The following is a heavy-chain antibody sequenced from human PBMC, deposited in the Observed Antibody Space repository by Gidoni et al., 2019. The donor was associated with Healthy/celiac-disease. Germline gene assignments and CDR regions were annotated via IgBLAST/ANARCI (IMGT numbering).Heavy chain of an antibody. V-gene: IGHV3-23*01. D-gene: IGHD1-26*01. CDR2: IRGIVVSA. CDR1: GCIFRGYA. J-gene: IGHJ4*03. Sequence: EVQLLESGGGLVQPGGSLRLSCAASGCIFRGYAMSWFRRAAGKGLGWVASIRGIVVSASYTDHVYVMFTFTIDNSKNTRNLQMHSLSATDTSVYYCANGGGGNYYGYYFDFWGQGTLVTVSS. CDR3: ANGGGGNYYGYYFDF.